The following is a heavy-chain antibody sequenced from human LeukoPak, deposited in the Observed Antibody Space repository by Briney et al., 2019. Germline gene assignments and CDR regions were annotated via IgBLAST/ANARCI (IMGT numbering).Heavy chain of an antibody. Sequence: SETLSLTCAVYGGSFSGDYWSWIRQPPGKGLEWIGEINHSGSTNYNPSLKSRVTISVDTSKNQFSLKLSSVTAADTAVYYCARGQAYYDFWSGYYTRHYYYGMDVWGQGTTVTVSS. CDR3: ARGQAYYDFWSGYYTRHYYYGMDV. CDR2: INHSGST. D-gene: IGHD3-3*01. V-gene: IGHV4-34*01. CDR1: GGSFSGDY. J-gene: IGHJ6*02.